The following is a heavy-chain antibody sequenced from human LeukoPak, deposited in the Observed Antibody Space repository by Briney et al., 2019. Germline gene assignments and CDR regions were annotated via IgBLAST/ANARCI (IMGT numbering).Heavy chain of an antibody. J-gene: IGHJ5*02. CDR3: ARSNSGSYGWFDP. CDR1: GDSMSGY. V-gene: IGHV4-4*07. CDR2: ISTSGGT. D-gene: IGHD1-26*01. Sequence: SETLSLTCTVSGDSMSGYWGWVRQPAGKGLEWIGRISTSGGTDYNPSLKSRITMSVDTSKNQFSLKLRSMTAADTAVYYCARSNSGSYGWFDPWGQGTLVTASS.